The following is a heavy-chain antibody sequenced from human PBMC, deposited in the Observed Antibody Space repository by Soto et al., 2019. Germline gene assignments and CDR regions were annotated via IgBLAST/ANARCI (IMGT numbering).Heavy chain of an antibody. CDR2: INMDGRST. J-gene: IGHJ4*02. CDR1: GFTFSGDW. Sequence: EVQLVESGGGLVQPGGSLRLSCAASGFTFSGDWMNWVRQGAGKGLVWVSRINMDGRSTNYADSVKGRFTISRDNAKNTLYLQMNSLRVDDTAVYYCARGPRGLYHHDYWGQGALVTVSS. CDR3: ARGPRGLYHHDY. V-gene: IGHV3-74*01. D-gene: IGHD2-2*01.